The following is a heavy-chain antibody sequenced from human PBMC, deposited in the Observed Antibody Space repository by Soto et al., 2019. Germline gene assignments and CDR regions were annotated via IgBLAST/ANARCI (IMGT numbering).Heavy chain of an antibody. Sequence: VESLKISCKGSGYSFTSYWISWVRQMPGKGLEWMGRIDPSDSYTNYSPSFQGHVTISADKSISTAYLQWSSLKASDTAMYYCAQTGSSGYDPLVCVDWGKGTLVIVSS. J-gene: IGHJ4*02. CDR2: IDPSDSYT. D-gene: IGHD5-12*01. CDR3: AQTGSSGYDPLVCVD. V-gene: IGHV5-10-1*01. CDR1: GYSFTSYW.